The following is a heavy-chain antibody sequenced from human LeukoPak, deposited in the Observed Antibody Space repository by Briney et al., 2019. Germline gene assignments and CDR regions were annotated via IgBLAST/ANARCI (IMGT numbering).Heavy chain of an antibody. CDR3: ARDGYNSGYFDY. CDR2: IYYSRGT. J-gene: IGHJ4*02. CDR1: GASISSGGYY. Sequence: SETLSLTCTVSGASISSGGYYWNWIRQPPGKGLEWIGYIYYSRGTSYSPSLKSRLTISVDTSKNQFSLKLSSVTAADTAVYYCARDGYNSGYFDYWGQGTLVTVSS. V-gene: IGHV4-30-4*01. D-gene: IGHD5-24*01.